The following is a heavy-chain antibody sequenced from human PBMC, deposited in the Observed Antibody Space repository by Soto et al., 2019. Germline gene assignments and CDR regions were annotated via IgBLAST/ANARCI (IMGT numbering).Heavy chain of an antibody. J-gene: IGHJ4*02. D-gene: IGHD2-21*02. CDR2: ISYDGSNK. V-gene: IGHV3-30-3*01. CDR1: GFTFSSYA. Sequence: QVQLVESGGGVVQPGRSLRLSCAASGFTFSSYAMHWVRQAPGKGLEWVAVISYDGSNKYYADSVKGRFTISRDNSKNTLYLQMNSLRAEDTAVYYCARDQSPRGLPDYWGQGTLVTVSS. CDR3: ARDQSPRGLPDY.